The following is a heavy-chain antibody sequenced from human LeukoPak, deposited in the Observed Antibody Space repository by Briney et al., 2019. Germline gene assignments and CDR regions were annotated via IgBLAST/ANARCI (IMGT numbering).Heavy chain of an antibody. CDR2: IYYSGST. D-gene: IGHD3-3*01. CDR1: GGSISSYY. J-gene: IGHJ3*02. V-gene: IGHV4-59*08. CDR3: ARVDNYDFWSGYYTGAFDI. Sequence: SETLSLTCTVSGGSISSYYWSWIRQPPGKGLEWIGYIYYSGSTNYNPSLKSRVTISVDTSKNQFSLRLSSVTAADTAVYYCARVDNYDFWSGYYTGAFDIWGQGTTVTVSS.